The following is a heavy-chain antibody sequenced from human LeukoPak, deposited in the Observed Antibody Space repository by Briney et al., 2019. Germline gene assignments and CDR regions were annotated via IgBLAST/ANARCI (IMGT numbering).Heavy chain of an antibody. CDR3: ARDQHCYDSGGYIIRNWFDP. J-gene: IGHJ5*02. CDR1: GYSISSGYY. D-gene: IGHD3-22*01. CDR2: IYHSGST. V-gene: IGHV4-38-2*02. Sequence: SETLSLTCAVSGYSISSGYYWGWIRQPPGKGLEWIGSIYHSGSTYYNPSLKSRVTISVDTSKNQFSLKLSSVTAADTAVYYCARDQHCYDSGGYIIRNWFDPWGQGTLVTVSS.